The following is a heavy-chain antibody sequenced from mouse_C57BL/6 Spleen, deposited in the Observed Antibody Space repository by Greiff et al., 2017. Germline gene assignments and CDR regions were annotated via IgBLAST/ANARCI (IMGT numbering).Heavy chain of an antibody. CDR1: GYAFSSSW. Sequence: QVQLKESGPELVKPGASVKISCKASGYAFSSSWMNWVKQRPGKGLEWIGRIYPGDGDTNYNGKFKGKATLTADKSSSTAYMQLSSLTSEDSAVYFCAREAYYDPPYFAYWGQGTTRTVSS. CDR2: IYPGDGDT. CDR3: AREAYYDPPYFAY. J-gene: IGHJ2*01. V-gene: IGHV1-82*01. D-gene: IGHD2-4*01.